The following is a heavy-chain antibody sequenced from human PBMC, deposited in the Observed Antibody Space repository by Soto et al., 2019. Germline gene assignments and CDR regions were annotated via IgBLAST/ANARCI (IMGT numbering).Heavy chain of an antibody. D-gene: IGHD4-4*01. CDR3: ARDTSNSLDY. V-gene: IGHV1-18*01. Sequence: HVQLVQSGGELKKPGASVKVSCNTSGYTFNTYFISWVRQAPRQGLEWMGWISPYNGNTNYGEKFQGRVTMTTDTFTRTAYMELRNLRFDDTAVYYCARDTSNSLDYWGQGTLVTVSS. CDR2: ISPYNGNT. J-gene: IGHJ4*02. CDR1: GYTFNTYF.